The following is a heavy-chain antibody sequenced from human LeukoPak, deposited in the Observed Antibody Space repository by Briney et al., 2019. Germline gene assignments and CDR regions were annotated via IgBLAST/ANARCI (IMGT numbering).Heavy chain of an antibody. CDR3: ARQTYYDSSGYLS. CDR2: MYHSGDT. Sequence: SQTLSLTCTVSGDSISSGTYYYSWIRQPPGKGLEWIGYMYHSGDTFYNPSLKSRVTISVDRSKNQFSLKLSSVTAADTAVYYCARQTYYDSSGYLSWGQGTLVTVSS. V-gene: IGHV4-30-2*01. J-gene: IGHJ5*02. D-gene: IGHD3-22*01. CDR1: GDSISSGTYY.